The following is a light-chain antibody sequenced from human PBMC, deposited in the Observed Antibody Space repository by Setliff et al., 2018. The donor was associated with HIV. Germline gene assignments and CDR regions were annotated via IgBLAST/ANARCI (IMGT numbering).Light chain of an antibody. CDR3: AAWDDMAAYV. Sequence: SALTQPASVSGTPGQRVTISCSGSSSNIGSNYVYWYQQLPGTAPKLLIYRSNQRPSGVPDRFSASKSGTSASLAISGLRSEDEADYYCAAWDDMAAYVFGTGTKVTVL. CDR1: SSNIGSNY. J-gene: IGLJ1*01. CDR2: RSN. V-gene: IGLV1-47*01.